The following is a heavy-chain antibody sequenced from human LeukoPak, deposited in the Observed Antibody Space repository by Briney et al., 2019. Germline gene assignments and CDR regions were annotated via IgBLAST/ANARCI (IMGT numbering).Heavy chain of an antibody. CDR3: AKGRGWLQFFDY. J-gene: IGHJ4*02. Sequence: PGGSLRLSCAASGFTLSSYSMNWVRQAPGKGLEWVSYISSGSTTIYYADSVKGRFTISRDNSKNTLYLQMNSLRAEDTAVYYCAKGRGWLQFFDYWGQGTLVTVSS. CDR1: GFTLSSYS. D-gene: IGHD5-24*01. V-gene: IGHV3-48*01. CDR2: ISSGSTTI.